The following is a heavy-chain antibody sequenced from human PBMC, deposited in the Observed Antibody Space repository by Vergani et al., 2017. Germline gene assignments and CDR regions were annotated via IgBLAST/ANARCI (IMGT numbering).Heavy chain of an antibody. CDR3: ARGPPGEMIVVVITTG. Sequence: EVQLLESGGGLVQPGGSLRLSCAASGFTFSSYAMSWVRQAPGKGLEWVSAISGSGGSTYYADSVKGRFTISRDNSKTTLYLQMNSLRAEDTAVYYCARGPPGEMIVVVITTGWGQGTLVTVSS. CDR1: GFTFSSYA. CDR2: ISGSGGST. V-gene: IGHV3-23*01. D-gene: IGHD3-22*01. J-gene: IGHJ4*02.